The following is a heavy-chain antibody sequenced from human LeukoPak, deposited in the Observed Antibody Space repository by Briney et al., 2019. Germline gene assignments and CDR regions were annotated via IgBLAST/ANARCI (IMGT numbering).Heavy chain of an antibody. D-gene: IGHD3-10*01. V-gene: IGHV4-59*01. J-gene: IGHJ4*02. Sequence: SETLSLTCTVSGGSISSYYWSWIRQPPGKGLEWIGYIYYSGSTNYNPSLKSRVTISVDTSKNQFSLKLSSVTAADTAVYYCARGTGSYYYGSGSYWPSYYFDYWGQGTLVTVSS. CDR1: GGSISSYY. CDR2: IYYSGST. CDR3: ARGTGSYYYGSGSYWPSYYFDY.